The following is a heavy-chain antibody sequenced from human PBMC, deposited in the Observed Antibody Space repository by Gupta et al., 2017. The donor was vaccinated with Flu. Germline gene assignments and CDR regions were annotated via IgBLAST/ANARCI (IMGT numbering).Heavy chain of an antibody. Sequence: QVQLQESGPGLVKPSQTLSLTCTVSGGSISRGGYYWSWIRQHPGKGLEWIGYLYYSWSTYYNPSLKSRVTISVDTSKNQFSLKLSSVTAADTAVYYCAREGGDYGAWFDPWGQGTLVTVSS. CDR2: LYYSWST. CDR1: GGSISRGGYY. CDR3: AREGGDYGAWFDP. D-gene: IGHD4-17*01. V-gene: IGHV4-31*03. J-gene: IGHJ5*02.